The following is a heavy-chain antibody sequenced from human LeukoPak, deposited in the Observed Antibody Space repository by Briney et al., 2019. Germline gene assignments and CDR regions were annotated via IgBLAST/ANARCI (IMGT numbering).Heavy chain of an antibody. Sequence: GGSLRLSCAASEFTFSNYVMTCVRQARGKGLEWVSTIGASDGSTHYADSAKGRFTISRDNSKNTMYLQMASLRAEDTAIYFCAREGYSSGHAGAFDVWGQGTMVTVSS. D-gene: IGHD5-18*01. CDR1: EFTFSNYV. J-gene: IGHJ3*01. V-gene: IGHV3-23*01. CDR2: IGASDGST. CDR3: AREGYSSGHAGAFDV.